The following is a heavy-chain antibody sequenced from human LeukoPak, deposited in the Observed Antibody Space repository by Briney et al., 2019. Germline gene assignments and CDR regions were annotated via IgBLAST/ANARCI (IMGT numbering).Heavy chain of an antibody. CDR1: GFTFSNYG. CDR3: CKGIAAAGTICFDV. V-gene: IGHV3-30*02. Sequence: GESLKISCAASGFTFSNYGMHWGRQAAGKGVEWVVFIRYDGSDKYYADSVKGRFTISRDNSKNTLYLQMNSLRAEDTAVFHYCKGIAAAGTICFDVWGQGTPVTVSS. D-gene: IGHD6-13*01. J-gene: IGHJ6*02. CDR2: IRYDGSDK.